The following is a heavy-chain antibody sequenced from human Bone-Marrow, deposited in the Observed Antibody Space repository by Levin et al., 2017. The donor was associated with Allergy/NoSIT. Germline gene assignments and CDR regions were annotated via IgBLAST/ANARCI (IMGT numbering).Heavy chain of an antibody. Sequence: GASVKVSCKASGYSFTAKYLHWVRQAPGQGLEWMGWINPDSGATNYAQKFQGGVTMTRDTSTSTAYMELTRLRSDDTAVFFCARSSVMLSASWYGTIDYWGQGTLVTVSS. V-gene: IGHV1-2*02. D-gene: IGHD6-13*01. CDR3: ARSSVMLSASWYGTIDY. J-gene: IGHJ4*02. CDR2: INPDSGAT. CDR1: GYSFTAKY.